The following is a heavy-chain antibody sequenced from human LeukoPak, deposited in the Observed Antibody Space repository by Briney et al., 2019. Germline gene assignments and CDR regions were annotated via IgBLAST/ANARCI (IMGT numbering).Heavy chain of an antibody. J-gene: IGHJ4*02. CDR1: GGSISSSNW. V-gene: IGHV4-4*02. Sequence: SETLSLTCAVSGGSISSSNWWSWVRQPPGKGLEWIGSIYYSGSTYYNPSLKGRVTISVDTSKNQFSLKLSSVTAADTAVYYCARGMTYWGQGTLVTVSS. CDR3: ARGMTY. CDR2: IYYSGST. D-gene: IGHD2-21*02.